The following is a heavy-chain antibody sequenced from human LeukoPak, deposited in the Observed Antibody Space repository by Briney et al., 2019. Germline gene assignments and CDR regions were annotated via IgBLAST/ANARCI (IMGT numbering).Heavy chain of an antibody. D-gene: IGHD3-3*01. CDR1: GFTFSTYS. J-gene: IGHJ4*02. Sequence: GGSLRLSCEASGFTFSTYSMNWVRQAPGKGLEWVSSISGSGGSTYYADSVKGRFSISRDNSKNTLDLQMTGLRAEDTALYYYAKGGQNYDFWRFDYWGQGTLVTVSS. CDR3: AKGGQNYDFWRFDY. CDR2: ISGSGGST. V-gene: IGHV3-23*01.